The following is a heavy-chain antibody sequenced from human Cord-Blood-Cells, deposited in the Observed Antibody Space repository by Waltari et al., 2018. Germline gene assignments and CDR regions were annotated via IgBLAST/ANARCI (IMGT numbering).Heavy chain of an antibody. CDR2: IYYSGST. J-gene: IGHJ5*02. CDR1: GGSISSYY. V-gene: IGHV4-59*08. Sequence: QVQLQESGPGLVKPSETLSLTCTVSGGSISSYYWSWIRQPPGKGLEWIGYIYYSGSTNSNPSRKSRVTISVDTSKNQFSLKLSSVTAADTAVYYCARRGLGNWFDPWGQGTLVTVSS. CDR3: ARRGLGNWFDP. D-gene: IGHD3-9*01.